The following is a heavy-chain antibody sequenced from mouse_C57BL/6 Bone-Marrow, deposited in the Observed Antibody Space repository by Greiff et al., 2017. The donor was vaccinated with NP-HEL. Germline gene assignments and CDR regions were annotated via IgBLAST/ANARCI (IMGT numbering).Heavy chain of an antibody. Sequence: EVQLVESGGGLVQPEGSLKLSCAASGFSFNTYAMNWVRQAPGKGLEWVARIRSKSNNYATYYADSVKDRFTISRDDSESMLYLQMNNLKTGDTAMYYCVRHKTGNYINYWGQGTTLTVSS. J-gene: IGHJ2*01. CDR3: VRHKTGNYINY. CDR1: GFSFNTYA. D-gene: IGHD4-1*01. V-gene: IGHV10-1*01. CDR2: IRSKSNNYAT.